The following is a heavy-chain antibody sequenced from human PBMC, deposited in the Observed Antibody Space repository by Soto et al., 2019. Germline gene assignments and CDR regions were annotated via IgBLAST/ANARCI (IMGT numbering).Heavy chain of an antibody. Sequence: GEALKISCKGSGYSFTSYWISWVRQMPGKGLEWMGRIDPSDSYTNYSPSFQGHVTISADKSISTAYLQWSSLKASDTAMYYCARHRADYDILTGYYYYYYGMEVWGQGTTVTVSS. V-gene: IGHV5-10-1*01. CDR2: IDPSDSYT. D-gene: IGHD3-9*01. CDR3: ARHRADYDILTGYYYYYYGMEV. J-gene: IGHJ6*02. CDR1: GYSFTSYW.